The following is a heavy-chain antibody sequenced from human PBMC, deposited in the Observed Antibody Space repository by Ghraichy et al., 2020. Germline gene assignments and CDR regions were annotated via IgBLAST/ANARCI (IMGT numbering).Heavy chain of an antibody. Sequence: SLRLSCAASGFTFDDYAMHWVRQAPGKGLEWVSGISWNSGSIGYADSVKGRFTISRDNAKNSLYLQMNSLRAEDTALYYCAKVTTGYYYYMDVWGKGTTVTVSS. V-gene: IGHV3-9*01. CDR2: ISWNSGSI. CDR1: GFTFDDYA. CDR3: AKVTTGYYYYMDV. J-gene: IGHJ6*03. D-gene: IGHD4-11*01.